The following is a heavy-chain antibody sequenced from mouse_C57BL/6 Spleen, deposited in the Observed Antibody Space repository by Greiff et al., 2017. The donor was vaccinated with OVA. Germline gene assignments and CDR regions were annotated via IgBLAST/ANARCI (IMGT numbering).Heavy chain of an antibody. Sequence: QVQLQQSGPELVKPGASVKISCKASGYAFSSSWMNWVKQRPGKGLEWIGRIYPGDGDTNYNGKFKGKATLTADKSSSTAYMQLSSLTSEDSAVYFCASGGSGYDFDYWGQGTTLTVSS. CDR2: IYPGDGDT. J-gene: IGHJ2*01. D-gene: IGHD3-2*02. CDR1: GYAFSSSW. V-gene: IGHV1-82*01. CDR3: ASGGSGYDFDY.